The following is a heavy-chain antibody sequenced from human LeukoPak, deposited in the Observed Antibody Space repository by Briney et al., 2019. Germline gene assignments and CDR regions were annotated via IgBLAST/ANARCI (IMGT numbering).Heavy chain of an antibody. CDR1: GGSISSYY. V-gene: IGHV4-4*07. Sequence: PSETLSLTCTVSGGSISSYYWSWIRQPAGKGLEWIGRLYTSGSTNYNPSLKSRLTMSVDTSKNQFSLKLSSVTAADTAVYYCARETSQKGAHYMDVWGKGTTVTISS. CDR3: ARETSQKGAHYMDV. CDR2: LYTSGST. J-gene: IGHJ6*03. D-gene: IGHD3-16*01.